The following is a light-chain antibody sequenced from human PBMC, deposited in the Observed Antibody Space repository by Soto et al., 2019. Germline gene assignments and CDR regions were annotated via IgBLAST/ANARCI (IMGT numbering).Light chain of an antibody. CDR1: SVGFGT. V-gene: IGLV3-21*02. CDR3: QVWDSLTSHV. CDR2: DDD. J-gene: IGLJ1*01. Sequence: SYELTQPPSVSAAPGQTAKITCGLGSVGFGTVHWHQQKAAQDPVLVVFDDDDRPSRIPERFSGSNSGNTATLTISGVEAGDEAYYYCQVWDSLTSHVFGTGTKVTVL.